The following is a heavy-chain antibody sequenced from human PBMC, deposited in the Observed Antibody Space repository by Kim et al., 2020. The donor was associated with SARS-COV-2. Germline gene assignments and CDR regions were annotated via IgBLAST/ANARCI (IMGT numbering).Heavy chain of an antibody. CDR3: AREVIWFGELLYGMDV. J-gene: IGHJ6*02. CDR2: INAGNGNT. V-gene: IGHV1-3*01. Sequence: ASVKVSCKASGYTFTSYAMHWVRQAPGQRLEWMGWINAGNGNTKYSQKFQGRVTITRDTSASTAYMELSSLRSEDTAVYYCAREVIWFGELLYGMDVWGQGTTVTVSS. CDR1: GYTFTSYA. D-gene: IGHD3-10*01.